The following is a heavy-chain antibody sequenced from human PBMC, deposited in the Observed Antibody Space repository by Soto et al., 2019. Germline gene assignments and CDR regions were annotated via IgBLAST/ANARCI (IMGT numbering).Heavy chain of an antibody. D-gene: IGHD3-22*01. CDR2: ISGSGGST. Sequence: EVQLLESGGGLVQPGGSLRLSCAASGFTFSSYAMSWVRQAPGKGLEWVSAISGSGGSTYYADSVKGRFTISRDKSKNTMYLQMHSLRAEDTAVYYCAKDVSYYYDSSGYYPFVYWGQGTLVTVSS. V-gene: IGHV3-23*01. CDR3: AKDVSYYYDSSGYYPFVY. J-gene: IGHJ4*02. CDR1: GFTFSSYA.